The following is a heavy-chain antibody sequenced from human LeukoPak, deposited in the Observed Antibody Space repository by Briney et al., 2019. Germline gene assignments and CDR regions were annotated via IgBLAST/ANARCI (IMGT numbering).Heavy chain of an antibody. CDR1: GYTFTSYY. Sequence: ASVTVSCKASGYTFTSYYMGWVRQAPGQGLEWMGLINPSVGNTSYAQIFEGRVSMTRDTSTTTVCMELSSLRSEDTAVYCWAGEERDLDTAMVNNYYGIDVWGQGTTVTVSS. CDR2: INPSVGNT. J-gene: IGHJ6*02. V-gene: IGHV1-46*01. D-gene: IGHD5-18*01. CDR3: AGEERDLDTAMVNNYYGIDV.